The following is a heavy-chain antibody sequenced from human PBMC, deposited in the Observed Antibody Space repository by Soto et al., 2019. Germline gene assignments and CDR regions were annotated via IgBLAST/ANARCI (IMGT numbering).Heavy chain of an antibody. Sequence: PGGSLRLSCAASGFTFSNYAMRWVRQAPGKGLEWVSTISADGGSTYYADSVKGRFTISRDISKSTLYMQINSLRAEDTAVYYCVTQYFDHWGQGSLVTVSS. CDR3: VTQYFDH. V-gene: IGHV3-23*01. CDR1: GFTFSNYA. J-gene: IGHJ4*02. CDR2: ISADGGST.